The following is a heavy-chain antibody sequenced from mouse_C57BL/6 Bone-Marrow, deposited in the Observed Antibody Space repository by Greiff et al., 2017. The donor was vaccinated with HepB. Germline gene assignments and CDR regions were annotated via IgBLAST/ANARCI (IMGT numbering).Heavy chain of an antibody. CDR3: ARENWDFDY. D-gene: IGHD4-1*01. CDR1: GFTFSSYA. J-gene: IGHJ2*01. V-gene: IGHV5-4*01. Sequence: EVMLVESGGGLVKPGGSLKLSCAASGFTFSSYAMSWVRQTPEKRLEWVATISDGGSYTYYPDNVKGRFTISRDNAKNNLYLQMSHLKSEDTAMYYCARENWDFDYWGQGTTLTVSS. CDR2: ISDGGSYT.